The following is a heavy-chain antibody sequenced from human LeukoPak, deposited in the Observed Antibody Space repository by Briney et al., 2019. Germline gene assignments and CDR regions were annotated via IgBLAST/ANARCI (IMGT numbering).Heavy chain of an antibody. D-gene: IGHD3-10*01. J-gene: IGHJ4*02. CDR2: ISGSGGST. CDR1: GFTFSSYG. CDR3: ANNGYNYYGSGSYYTYFDY. V-gene: IGHV3-23*01. Sequence: PGGTLRLSCAASGFTFSSYGMSWVRQAPGKGLEWVSAISGSGGSTYYADSVKGRFTISRDNSKNTLYLQMNSLRAEDTAVYYCANNGYNYYGSGSYYTYFDYWGQGTLVTVSS.